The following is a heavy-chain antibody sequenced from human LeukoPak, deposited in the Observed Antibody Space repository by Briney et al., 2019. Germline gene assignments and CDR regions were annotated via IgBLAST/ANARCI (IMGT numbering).Heavy chain of an antibody. Sequence: PGGSLRLSCAAPGFIFSSYAMHWVRQAPGKGLEWVAVISYDGSNKYNADSVKGRFTISRDNSKNTLYLQMNSLRVEDTAVYYCARDPHSSGWYPIDYWGQGTLVTVSS. CDR3: ARDPHSSGWYPIDY. CDR2: ISYDGSNK. V-gene: IGHV3-30-3*01. D-gene: IGHD6-19*01. CDR1: GFIFSSYA. J-gene: IGHJ4*02.